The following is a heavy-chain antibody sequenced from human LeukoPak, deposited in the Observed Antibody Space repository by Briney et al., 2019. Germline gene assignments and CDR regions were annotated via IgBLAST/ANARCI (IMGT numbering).Heavy chain of an antibody. D-gene: IGHD3-10*01. CDR2: IIPIFGTA. J-gene: IGHJ6*03. CDR3: ARSKRGRYYYYYYMDV. V-gene: IGHV1-69*05. CDR1: GGTFSSYA. Sequence: SVKVSCKASGGTFSSYAISWVRQAPGQGLEWMGGIIPIFGTANYAQKFQGRVTITTDESTSTAYMELSSLRSEDTAVYYCARSKRGRYYYYYYMDVWGKGTMVTVSS.